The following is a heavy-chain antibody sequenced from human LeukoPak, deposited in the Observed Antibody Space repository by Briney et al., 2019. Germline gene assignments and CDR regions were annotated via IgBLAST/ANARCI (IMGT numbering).Heavy chain of an antibody. Sequence: TDGATTYYAAPVKFRFTISRDDSKNTLYLQMNSLKTEDTALYYCTTTYNYDSSGSIVGYWGQGTLVTVSS. J-gene: IGHJ4*02. CDR3: TTTYNYDSSGSIVGY. V-gene: IGHV3-15*01. CDR2: TDGATT. D-gene: IGHD3-22*01.